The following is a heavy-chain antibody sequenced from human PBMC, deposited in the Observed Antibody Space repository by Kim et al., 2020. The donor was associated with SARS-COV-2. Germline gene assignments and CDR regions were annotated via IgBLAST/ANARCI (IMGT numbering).Heavy chain of an antibody. D-gene: IGHD3-10*01. CDR3: AREAPILYGSGSPRPKYYYYYGMDV. CDR2: ISAYNGNT. CDR1: GYTFTSYG. J-gene: IGHJ6*02. V-gene: IGHV1-18*01. Sequence: ASVKVSCKASGYTFTSYGISWVRQAPGQGLEWMGWISAYNGNTNYAQKLQGRVTMTTDTSTSTAYMELRSLRSDDTAVYYCAREAPILYGSGSPRPKYYYYYGMDVWGQGTTVTVSS.